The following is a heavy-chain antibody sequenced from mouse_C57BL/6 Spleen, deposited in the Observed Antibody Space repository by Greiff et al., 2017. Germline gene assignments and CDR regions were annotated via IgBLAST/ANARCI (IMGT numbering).Heavy chain of an antibody. V-gene: IGHV1-64*01. Sequence: VQLQQPGAELVKPGASVKLSCKASGYTFTSYWMHWVKHRPGQGLEWIGMIYPNSGSTNYNEKFKSKATLTVDKSSSTAYMQLSSLTSEDSAVYYCYCSSYGGDYAMDYWGQGTSVTVSS. CDR1: GYTFTSYW. D-gene: IGHD1-1*01. CDR2: IYPNSGST. CDR3: YCSSYGGDYAMDY. J-gene: IGHJ4*01.